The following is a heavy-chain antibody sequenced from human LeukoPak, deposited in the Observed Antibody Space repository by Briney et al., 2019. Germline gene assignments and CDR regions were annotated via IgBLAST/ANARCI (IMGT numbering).Heavy chain of an antibody. J-gene: IGHJ3*01. D-gene: IGHD1-26*01. CDR3: ARTIGSKNAFDL. CDR2: IDTDGSTT. Sequence: PWGSLRLSCAASGFTSSSYWMHWVRQAPGKGLVWVSRIDTDGSTTTYADSVKGRFTISRDNAKNTLYLQMNSLRAEDTAVYYCARTIGSKNAFDLWGQGTMVTVSS. CDR1: GFTSSSYW. V-gene: IGHV3-74*01.